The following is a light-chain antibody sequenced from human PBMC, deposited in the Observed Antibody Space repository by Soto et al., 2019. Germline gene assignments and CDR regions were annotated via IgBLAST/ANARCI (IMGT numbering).Light chain of an antibody. CDR1: NIGNKS. CDR2: DDS. V-gene: IGLV3-21*02. Sequence: YELTQPASGSVSPGQTGRITGGGFNIGNKSVHWYQQKPGQAPALGGYDDSDRPSGRPERFSGSDSAYTATPTILRVEPGYGADYPGPVWDRVRDSYVFGTGRKVTGL. J-gene: IGLJ1*01. CDR3: PVWDRVRDSYV.